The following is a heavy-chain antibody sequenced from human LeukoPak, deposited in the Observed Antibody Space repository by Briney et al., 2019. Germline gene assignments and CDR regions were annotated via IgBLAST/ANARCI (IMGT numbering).Heavy chain of an antibody. V-gene: IGHV3-48*02. CDR3: ARDNRITIFGVVIMFDY. D-gene: IGHD3-3*01. CDR1: GFTFSSYS. J-gene: IGHJ4*02. CDR2: ISSSSSTI. Sequence: GGSLRLSCAASGFTFSSYSMNWVRQAPGKGLEWVSYISSSSSTIYYADSVKGRFTISRDNAKNSLHLQMNSLRDEDTAVYYCARDNRITIFGVVIMFDYWGQGTLVTVSS.